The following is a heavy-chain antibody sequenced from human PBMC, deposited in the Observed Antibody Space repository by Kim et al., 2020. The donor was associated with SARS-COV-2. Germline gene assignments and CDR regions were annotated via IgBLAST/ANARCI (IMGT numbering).Heavy chain of an antibody. J-gene: IGHJ4*02. D-gene: IGHD3-3*01. Sequence: GGSLRLSCAASGFTFSSYAMHWVRQAPGKGLEWVAVISYDGSNKYYADSVKGRFTISRDNYKNTLYLQMNSLRAEDTAVYYCARGGRFLEWSLDYWGQGTLVTVSS. CDR1: GFTFSSYA. CDR3: ARGGRFLEWSLDY. V-gene: IGHV3-30*04. CDR2: ISYDGSNK.